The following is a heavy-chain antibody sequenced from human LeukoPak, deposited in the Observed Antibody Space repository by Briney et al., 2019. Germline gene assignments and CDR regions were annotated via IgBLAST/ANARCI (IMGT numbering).Heavy chain of an antibody. D-gene: IGHD7-27*01. CDR3: ARDLTLGKPDYFDH. CDR1: GFSFTNYD. CDR2: TSLDGSNK. J-gene: IGHJ4*02. Sequence: PGGSLGLSCVASGFSFTNYDIHWVRQAPGRGLEWVAVTSLDGSNKLYTDTVRGRFIISRDNSKNTVYLQMDSLRAEDTAVYYCARDLTLGKPDYFDHWGQGTLVTVSS. V-gene: IGHV3-30-3*01.